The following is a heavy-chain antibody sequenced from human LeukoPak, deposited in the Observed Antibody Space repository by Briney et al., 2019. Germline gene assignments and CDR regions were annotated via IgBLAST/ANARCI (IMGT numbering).Heavy chain of an antibody. CDR1: GYTFTSYD. CDR3: AREMDTAMVHDAFDI. CDR2: MNPNSGNT. Sequence: ASVKVSCKASGYTFTSYDINWVRQATGQGLEWMGWMNPNSGNTGYAQKFQGRVTMTRDTSTSTVYMELSSLRSEDTAVYYCAREMDTAMVHDAFDIWGQGTMVTVSS. D-gene: IGHD5-18*01. J-gene: IGHJ3*02. V-gene: IGHV1-8*02.